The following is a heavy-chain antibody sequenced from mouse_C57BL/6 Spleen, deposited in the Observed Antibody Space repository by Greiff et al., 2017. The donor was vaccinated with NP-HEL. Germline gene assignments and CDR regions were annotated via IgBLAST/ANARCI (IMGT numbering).Heavy chain of an antibody. J-gene: IGHJ4*01. V-gene: IGHV5-4*01. CDR2: ISDGGSYT. CDR3: ARVAYYSNLRAMDY. D-gene: IGHD2-5*01. Sequence: EVQGVESGGGLVKPGGSLKLSCAASGFTFSSYAMSWVRQTPEKRLEWVATISDGGSYTYYPDNVKGRFTISRDNAKNNLYLQMSHLKSEDTAMYYCARVAYYSNLRAMDYWGQGTSVTVSS. CDR1: GFTFSSYA.